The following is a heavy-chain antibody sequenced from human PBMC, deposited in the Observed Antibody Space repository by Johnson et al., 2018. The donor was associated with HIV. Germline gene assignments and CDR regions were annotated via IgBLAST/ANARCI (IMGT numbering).Heavy chain of an antibody. J-gene: IGHJ3*02. Sequence: VQLVESGGAVVRPGGSPRLSCAASGFTFDDYGMSWVRQAPGKGLEWVSGINWNGGSTGYADSVKGRFTISRDNAKNSLYFQMNSLRAEDTAVYYCARGGGSYDAGDAFDTWGQGTMVTVSS. V-gene: IGHV3-20*04. CDR1: GFTFDDYG. CDR3: ARGGGSYDAGDAFDT. D-gene: IGHD1-26*01. CDR2: INWNGGST.